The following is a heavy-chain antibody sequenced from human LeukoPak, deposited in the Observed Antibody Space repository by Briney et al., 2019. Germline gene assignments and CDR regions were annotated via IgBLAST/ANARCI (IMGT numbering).Heavy chain of an antibody. V-gene: IGHV3-11*01. Sequence: GGSLRLSCAASGFTFSDYYMSWIRQAPGKGLEWVSYISSSGSTIYYADSVKGRFTISRDNAKNSLYLQMNSLRAEDTAVYYCARDRGSGWARYYGMDVWGQGTTVTVSS. CDR2: ISSSGSTI. CDR1: GFTFSDYY. D-gene: IGHD6-19*01. J-gene: IGHJ6*02. CDR3: ARDRGSGWARYYGMDV.